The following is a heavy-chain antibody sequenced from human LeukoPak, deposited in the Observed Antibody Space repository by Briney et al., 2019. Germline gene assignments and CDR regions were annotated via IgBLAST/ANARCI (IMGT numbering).Heavy chain of an antibody. Sequence: GASVKVSCKASGYTFTGYFMHWVRQAPGQGLEWMGWINPNSGGTNYAQKFQGRVTMTRDTSISTAYMELSRLRSDDTAVYYCARAPSGDSNYFSFLYYFDYWGQGTLVTVSS. V-gene: IGHV1-2*02. D-gene: IGHD4-11*01. CDR3: ARAPSGDSNYFSFLYYFDY. J-gene: IGHJ4*02. CDR1: GYTFTGYF. CDR2: INPNSGGT.